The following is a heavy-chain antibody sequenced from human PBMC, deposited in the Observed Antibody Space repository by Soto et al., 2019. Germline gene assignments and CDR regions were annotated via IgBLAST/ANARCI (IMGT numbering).Heavy chain of an antibody. V-gene: IGHV4-31*03. D-gene: IGHD3-3*01. CDR3: ARCAVLYYDFWSGYHDY. CDR1: GGSISSGGYY. J-gene: IGHJ4*02. Sequence: QVQLQESGPGLVKPSQTLSLTCTVSGGSISSGGYYWSWIRQHPGKGLEWIGYIYYSGSTYYNPSRKSRVTISVDTSKNQFSLKLSSVSAADTAVYYCARCAVLYYDFWSGYHDYWGQGTLVTVSS. CDR2: IYYSGST.